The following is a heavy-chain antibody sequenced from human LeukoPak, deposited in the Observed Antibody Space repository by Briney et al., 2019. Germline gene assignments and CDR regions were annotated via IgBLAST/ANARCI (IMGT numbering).Heavy chain of an antibody. J-gene: IGHJ4*02. D-gene: IGHD6-13*01. Sequence: PGGSLRLSCAASGFTFSSYSMNWVRQAPGKGLEWVSSISSSSSYIYYADSVKGRFTISRDNAKNSLYLQMNSLRAEDTAVYYCARVGYSSSWPYAESYYFDYWGQGALVTVSS. CDR3: ARVGYSSSWPYAESYYFDY. V-gene: IGHV3-21*01. CDR1: GFTFSSYS. CDR2: ISSSSSYI.